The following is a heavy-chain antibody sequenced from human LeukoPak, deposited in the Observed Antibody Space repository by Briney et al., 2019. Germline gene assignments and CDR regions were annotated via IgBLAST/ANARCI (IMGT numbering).Heavy chain of an antibody. J-gene: IGHJ4*02. V-gene: IGHV1-18*01. CDR2: ISAYNGNT. CDR1: GYTFTSYG. Sequence: ASVKVSCKASGYTFTSYGISWVRQAPGQGLEWMGWISAYNGNTNYAQKLQGRVTMTTDTSTSTAYMELRSLRSEDTAVYYCAREGRVVVPAAIDYWGQGTLVTVSS. D-gene: IGHD2-2*02. CDR3: AREGRVVVPAAIDY.